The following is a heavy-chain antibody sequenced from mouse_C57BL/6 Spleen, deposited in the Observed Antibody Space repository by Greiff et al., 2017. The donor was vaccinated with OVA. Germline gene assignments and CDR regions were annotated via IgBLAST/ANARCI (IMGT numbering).Heavy chain of an antibody. D-gene: IGHD2-3*01. V-gene: IGHV5-17*01. CDR2: ISSGSSTV. CDR1: GFTFSDYG. J-gene: IGHJ3*01. Sequence: DVQLVESGGGLVKPGGSLKLSCAASGFTFSDYGMHWVRQAPEKGLEWVAYISSGSSTVYYADTVKGRFTISRDNAKNTLFLQMTSLRSEDTAMYYCARSYDPAWFAYWGQGTLVTVSA. CDR3: ARSYDPAWFAY.